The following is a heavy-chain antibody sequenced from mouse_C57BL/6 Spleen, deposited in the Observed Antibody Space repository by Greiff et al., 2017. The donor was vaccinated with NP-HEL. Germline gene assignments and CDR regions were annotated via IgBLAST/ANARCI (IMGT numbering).Heavy chain of an antibody. V-gene: IGHV6-3*01. CDR3: PDRPGFAY. J-gene: IGHJ3*01. Sequence: EVMLVESGGGLVQPGGSMKLSCVASGFTFSNYWMNWVRQSPEKGLEWVAQIRLKSDNYATHYAESVKGRFTISRDDSKSSVYLQMNNLRAEDTGIYYCPDRPGFAYWGQGTLVTVSA. CDR1: GFTFSNYW. CDR2: IRLKSDNYAT.